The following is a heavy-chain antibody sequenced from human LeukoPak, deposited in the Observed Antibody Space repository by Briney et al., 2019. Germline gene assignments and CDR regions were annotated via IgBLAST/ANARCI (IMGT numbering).Heavy chain of an antibody. CDR1: GFTFSTYA. Sequence: PGGSLRLSCAASGFTFSTYAMSWVRQAPGKGLEWVSVISHSGGSTYYADSVRGRLTISRDNSKNTLYLQMNSLRAEDTAVYYCAKGLGLAAALEDFDYWGQGTLVTVSS. CDR3: AKGLGLAAALEDFDY. CDR2: ISHSGGST. J-gene: IGHJ4*02. D-gene: IGHD6-13*01. V-gene: IGHV3-23*01.